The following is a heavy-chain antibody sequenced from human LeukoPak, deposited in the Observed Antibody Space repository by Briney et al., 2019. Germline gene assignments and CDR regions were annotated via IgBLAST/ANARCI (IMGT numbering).Heavy chain of an antibody. J-gene: IGHJ5*02. V-gene: IGHV4-34*01. Sequence: SKTLSLTCAVYGGSFSGYYWSWIRQPPGKGLEWIGEINHSGSTNYNPSLKSRVTISVDTSKNQFSLNLTSVTAADTAVYYCARFTPQGYGWGGYNRFDPWGQGTLVTVSS. CDR1: GGSFSGYY. CDR2: INHSGST. D-gene: IGHD3-16*01. CDR3: ARFTPQGYGWGGYNRFDP.